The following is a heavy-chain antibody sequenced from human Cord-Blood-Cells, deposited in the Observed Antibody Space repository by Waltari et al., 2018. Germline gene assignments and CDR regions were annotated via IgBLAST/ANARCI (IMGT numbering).Heavy chain of an antibody. CDR3: ARDASYDILTGYYDY. Sequence: QVQLQESGPGLVKPSETLSLTCTVSVGSISSHYWSWIRQPPGKGLEWIGYIYYSGSTNYNPSLKSRVTISVDTSKNQFSLKLSSVTAADTAVYYCARDASYDILTGYYDYWGQGTLVTVSS. CDR2: IYYSGST. J-gene: IGHJ4*02. V-gene: IGHV4-59*11. D-gene: IGHD3-9*01. CDR1: VGSISSHY.